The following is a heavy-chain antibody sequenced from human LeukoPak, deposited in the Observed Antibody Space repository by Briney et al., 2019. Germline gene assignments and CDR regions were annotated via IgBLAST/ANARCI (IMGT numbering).Heavy chain of an antibody. CDR2: ISSSGSTI. D-gene: IGHD6-13*01. V-gene: IGHV3-48*03. Sequence: GGSLRLSCEASGFTFSDYEMNWVRQAPGKGLEWVLYISSSGSTIYYADSVKGRFTISRDNAKNSLYVQMNSLRAEDTAIYYCAREDGSRRHTYGMDVWGQGTTVIVSS. J-gene: IGHJ6*02. CDR1: GFTFSDYE. CDR3: AREDGSRRHTYGMDV.